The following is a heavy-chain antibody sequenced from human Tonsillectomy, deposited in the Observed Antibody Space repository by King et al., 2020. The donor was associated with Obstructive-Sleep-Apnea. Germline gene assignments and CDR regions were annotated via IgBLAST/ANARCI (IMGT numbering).Heavy chain of an antibody. V-gene: IGHV1-69*01. J-gene: IGHJ6*02. CDR2: IIPVFGTA. CDR1: GGSFRRYA. Sequence: VPLVPSGAAVTPPGSSVQVSGTASGGSFRRYALSWVRQAPGPGLEWMGGIIPVFGTATYAPKFQGRVTITADESTSTASLELSGLRSEDTAVYYCARDGPEEVGRSADYSDAYVYGMDVWGPGSTVTVSS. D-gene: IGHD4-17*01. CDR3: ARDGPEEVGRSADYSDAYVYGMDV.